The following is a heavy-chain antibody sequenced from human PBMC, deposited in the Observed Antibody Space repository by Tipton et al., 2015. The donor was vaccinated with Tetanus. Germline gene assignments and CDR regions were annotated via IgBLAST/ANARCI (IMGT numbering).Heavy chain of an antibody. CDR3: ARDRTWIGPPRYFDY. D-gene: IGHD5-12*01. CDR2: INHSGST. Sequence: GLVKPSETLSLTCAVYGGSFSGYYWSWIRQPPGKGLEWIGEINHSGSTNYNPSLKSRVTISVDTSKNQFSLKLSSVTAADTAVYYCARDRTWIGPPRYFDYWGQGTLVTVSS. J-gene: IGHJ4*02. V-gene: IGHV4-34*01. CDR1: GGSFSGYY.